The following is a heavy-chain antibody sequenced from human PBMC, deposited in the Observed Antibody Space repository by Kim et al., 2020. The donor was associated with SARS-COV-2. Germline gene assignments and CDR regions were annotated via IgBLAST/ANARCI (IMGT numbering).Heavy chain of an antibody. CDR3: ARDEYCNGWGSLDY. V-gene: IGHV3-21*01. D-gene: IGHD3-10*01. CDR1: GFTFSSYG. Sequence: GGSLRLSCAASGFTFSSYGMNWVRQAPGKGLEWVSAITCSGSNIYYADSVKGRFTISRDNSKNTLYLQMNSLRAEDTAVYYCARDEYCNGWGSLDYWGQGTLVTVSS. CDR2: ITCSGSNI. J-gene: IGHJ4*02.